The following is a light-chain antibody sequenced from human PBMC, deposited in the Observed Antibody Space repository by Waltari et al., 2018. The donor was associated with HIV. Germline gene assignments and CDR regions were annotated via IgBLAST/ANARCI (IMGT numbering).Light chain of an antibody. J-gene: IGLJ3*02. CDR2: RDD. V-gene: IGLV1-47*01. CDR3: SAWDDNLSSLV. Sequence: QSVLTQPPSVSGAPGQRVTMSCSGSASNFASNYVYWYQQCPGAAPKLLIFRDDQRHSGVPDRFSGSKSGTSASLAISGLQADDEADYYCSAWDDNLSSLVLGGGTSLTVL. CDR1: ASNFASNY.